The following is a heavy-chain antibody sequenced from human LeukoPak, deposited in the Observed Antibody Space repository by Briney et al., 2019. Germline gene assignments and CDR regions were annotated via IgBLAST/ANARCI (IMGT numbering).Heavy chain of an antibody. J-gene: IGHJ6*03. D-gene: IGHD1-14*01. CDR2: IIPIFGTA. CDR3: VTVPWSRITNSYYYYMDV. Sequence: PVKVSCKASGGTFSSYAISWVRQAPGQGLEWMGGIIPIFGTANYAQKFQGRVTITTDESTSTAYMELSSLRSEDTAVYYCVTVPWSRITNSYYYYMDVWGKGTTVSVSS. V-gene: IGHV1-69*05. CDR1: GGTFSSYA.